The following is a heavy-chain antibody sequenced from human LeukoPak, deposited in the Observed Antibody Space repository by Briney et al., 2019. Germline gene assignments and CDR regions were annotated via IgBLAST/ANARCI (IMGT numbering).Heavy chain of an antibody. CDR3: ARSKAIWVRGDEGWFDP. CDR1: GGSISSYY. CDR2: IYNSGST. J-gene: IGHJ5*02. D-gene: IGHD3-10*01. Sequence: SETLSLTCTISGGSISSYYWNWIRQPPGKGLEWIGYIYNSGSTNYNPSLKSRVTISIDTSKNQFSLKLNSVTAADTAVYYCARSKAIWVRGDEGWFDPWGQGTLVTVSS. V-gene: IGHV4-59*01.